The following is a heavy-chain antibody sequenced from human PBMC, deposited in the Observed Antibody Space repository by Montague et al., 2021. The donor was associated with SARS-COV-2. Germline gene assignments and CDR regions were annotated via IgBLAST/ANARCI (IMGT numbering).Heavy chain of an antibody. V-gene: IGHV4-39*01. CDR2: QYYSGST. CDR1: GASISSRSYY. CDR3: ATLPSRITIVGVGQGYYFGY. Sequence: SETLSLTCTVSGASISSRSYYWGWICQPPGKGLEWIGIQYYSGSTYYNPTLKSRVTISVDTSKNQFSLKLSSVTAADTDVYYCATLPSRITIVGVGQGYYFGYWGQGALVTVSS. J-gene: IGHJ4*02. D-gene: IGHD3-3*01.